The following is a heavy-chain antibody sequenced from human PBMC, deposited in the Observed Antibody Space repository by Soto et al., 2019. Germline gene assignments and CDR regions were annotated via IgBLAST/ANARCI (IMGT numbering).Heavy chain of an antibody. J-gene: IGHJ4*02. CDR1: GGTFSSYA. V-gene: IGHV1-69*12. Sequence: QVQLVQSGAEVKKPGSSVKVSCKASGGTFSSYAISWVRQAPGQGLEWMGGIIPIFGTANYAEKVQGRVTLTADESTSPAYMELSSLRSEDTAVYYCARGWGSSPWDYWGQGTLGTVSS. D-gene: IGHD6-6*01. CDR2: IIPIFGTA. CDR3: ARGWGSSPWDY.